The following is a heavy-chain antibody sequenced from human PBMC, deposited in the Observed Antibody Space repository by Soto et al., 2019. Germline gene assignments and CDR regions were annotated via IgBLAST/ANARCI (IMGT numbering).Heavy chain of an antibody. CDR3: AREPYYYGSGSSPFDY. J-gene: IGHJ4*02. Sequence: GGSLRLSCAASGFTFSSYSMNWVRQAPGKGLEWVSSISSSSSYIYYADSVKGRFTISRDNAKNSLYLQMNSLRAEDTAVYYCAREPYYYGSGSSPFDYWGQGTLVTVSS. CDR2: ISSSSSYI. CDR1: GFTFSSYS. V-gene: IGHV3-21*01. D-gene: IGHD3-10*01.